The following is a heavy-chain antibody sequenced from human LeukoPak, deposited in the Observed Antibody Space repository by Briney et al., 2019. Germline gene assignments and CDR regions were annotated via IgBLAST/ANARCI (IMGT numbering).Heavy chain of an antibody. Sequence: GGSLRLSCAISGFTFSNYAMNWVRQAPGKGLEWVSSISSSSSYMYYADSVKGRFTISRDNAKNSLYLQMNSLRAEDTAVYYCARDGSGPFDYWGQGTLVTVSS. CDR1: GFTFSNYA. CDR3: ARDGSGPFDY. D-gene: IGHD6-19*01. V-gene: IGHV3-21*01. J-gene: IGHJ4*02. CDR2: ISSSSSYM.